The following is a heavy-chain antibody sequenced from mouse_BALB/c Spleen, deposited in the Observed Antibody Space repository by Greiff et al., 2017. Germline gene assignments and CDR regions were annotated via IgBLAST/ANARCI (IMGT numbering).Heavy chain of an antibody. CDR2: ISYSGST. CDR1: GYSITSDYA. Sequence: EVMLVESGPGLVKPSQSLSLTCTVTGYSITSDYAWNWIRQFPGNKLEWMGYISYSGSTSYNPSLKSRISITRDTSKNQFFLQLNSVTTEDTATYYCARPVVDYAMDYWGQGTSVTVSS. CDR3: ARPVVDYAMDY. D-gene: IGHD1-1*01. V-gene: IGHV3-2*02. J-gene: IGHJ4*01.